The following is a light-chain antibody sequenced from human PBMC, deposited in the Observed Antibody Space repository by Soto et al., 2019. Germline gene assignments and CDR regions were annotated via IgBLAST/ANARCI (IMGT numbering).Light chain of an antibody. J-gene: IGLJ2*01. Sequence: QSALTQPASVSGSPGPSITISCTGTTSDVGGYNYVSWYQQHPGKAPKFMIYEVSNRPSGVSNRFSGSKSGNTASLTISGLQAEDEADYYCSSYASSSTVIFGGGTKLTVL. CDR3: SSYASSSTVI. CDR1: TSDVGGYNY. V-gene: IGLV2-14*01. CDR2: EVS.